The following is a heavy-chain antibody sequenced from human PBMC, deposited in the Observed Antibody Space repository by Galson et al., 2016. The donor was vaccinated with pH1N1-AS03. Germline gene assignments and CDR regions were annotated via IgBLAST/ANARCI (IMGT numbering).Heavy chain of an antibody. V-gene: IGHV3-7*01. CDR3: ARAPPYSGCRYYLDS. CDR2: MNQGGSER. CDR1: GFTFSTYW. D-gene: IGHD1-26*01. Sequence: SLRLSCAAPGFTFSTYWMSWVRQAPGKGLEWVASMNQGGSERYYVDSVKGRFTISRDNAKNSLYLQMNSLRPEDTALYYCARAPPYSGCRYYLDSWGQGALVAVSS. J-gene: IGHJ4*02.